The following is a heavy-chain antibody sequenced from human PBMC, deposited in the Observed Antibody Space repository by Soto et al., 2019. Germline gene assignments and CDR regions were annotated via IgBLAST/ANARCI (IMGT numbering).Heavy chain of an antibody. D-gene: IGHD5-18*01. V-gene: IGHV4-4*02. CDR3: ARDPPLLDTDDYYYYGMDV. J-gene: IGHJ6*02. Sequence: QVQLQESGPGLVKPSGTLSLTCAVSGGSISSSNWWSWVRQPPGEGLEWIGEIYHSGSTNYNPSLKSRVTISVDKSKNQFSLKLSSVTAADTAVYYCARDPPLLDTDDYYYYGMDVWGQGTTVTVSS. CDR1: GGSISSSNW. CDR2: IYHSGST.